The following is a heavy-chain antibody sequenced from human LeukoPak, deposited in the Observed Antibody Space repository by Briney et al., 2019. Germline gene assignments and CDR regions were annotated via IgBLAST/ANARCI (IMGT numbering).Heavy chain of an antibody. Sequence: ASVKVSCKASGYTFIDYSINWVRQAPGQGLEWMGWINTNTGNPTYAQGFTGQFVFSSDTSVNTAYLQIIILKAQDTAVYFCAREGPGASNWFDSWGQGSLVSVSS. CDR3: AREGPGASNWFDS. J-gene: IGHJ5*01. CDR1: GYTFIDYS. V-gene: IGHV7-4-1*02. D-gene: IGHD3-10*01. CDR2: INTNTGNP.